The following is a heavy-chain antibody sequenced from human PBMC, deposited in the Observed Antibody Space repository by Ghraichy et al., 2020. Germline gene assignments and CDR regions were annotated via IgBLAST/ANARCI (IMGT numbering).Heavy chain of an antibody. CDR3: ARARRHSCSSTSCAMYYYYYYGMDV. CDR2: IYYSGST. CDR1: GGSISSYY. D-gene: IGHD2-2*01. V-gene: IGHV4-59*01. J-gene: IGHJ6*02. Sequence: SETLSLTCTVSGGSISSYYWSWIRQPPGKGLEWIGYIYYSGSTNYNPSLKSRVTISVDTSKNQFSLKLSSVTAADTAVYYCARARRHSCSSTSCAMYYYYYYGMDVWGQGTTVTVSS.